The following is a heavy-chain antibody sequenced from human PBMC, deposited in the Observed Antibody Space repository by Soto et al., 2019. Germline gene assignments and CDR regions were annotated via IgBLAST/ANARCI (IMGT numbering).Heavy chain of an antibody. CDR3: ASNGGLGGNKRADC. CDR1: GGSISTTNW. J-gene: IGHJ4*02. D-gene: IGHD1-26*01. Sequence: QVQLQESGPGLVTPSGTLSLTCAVSGGSISTTNWWYWVRQAPGKGLQWIGEINHSGSANYNPSLKSRVTILVDNSKNQFSLKLNSVTAADTAMYYCASNGGLGGNKRADCWGKGTLVTVSS. V-gene: IGHV4-4*02. CDR2: INHSGSA.